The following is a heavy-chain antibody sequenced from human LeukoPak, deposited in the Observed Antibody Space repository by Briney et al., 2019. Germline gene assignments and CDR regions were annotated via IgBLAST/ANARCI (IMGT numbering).Heavy chain of an antibody. CDR1: GFTLSTYY. V-gene: IGHV3-21*01. CDR2: ISSSSIYI. Sequence: PGGSLRLSCAASGFTLSTYYMNWVRQAPGKGLEWVSSISSSSIYIYYADSVKGRFTISRDNAKNSLYLQMNSLRAEDTAVYYCARELDGSSDYWGQGTLVTVSS. CDR3: ARELDGSSDY. D-gene: IGHD3-10*01. J-gene: IGHJ4*02.